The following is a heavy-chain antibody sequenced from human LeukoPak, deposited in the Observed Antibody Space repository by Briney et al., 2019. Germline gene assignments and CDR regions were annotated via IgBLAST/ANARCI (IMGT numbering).Heavy chain of an antibody. CDR2: INPSGGST. Sequence: ASVKVSCKASGYTFTSYYMHWVRQAPGQGLEWMGIINPSGGSTSYAQKFQSRVTMTRDTSTSTVYMELSSLRSEDTAVYYCARVRGYYYDSSGYYPNTCLDYWGQGTLVTVSS. CDR1: GYTFTSYY. D-gene: IGHD3-22*01. J-gene: IGHJ4*02. V-gene: IGHV1-46*03. CDR3: ARVRGYYYDSSGYYPNTCLDY.